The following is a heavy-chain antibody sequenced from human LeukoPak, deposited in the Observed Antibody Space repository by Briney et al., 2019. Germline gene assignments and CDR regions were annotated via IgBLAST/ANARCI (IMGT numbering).Heavy chain of an antibody. V-gene: IGHV3-33*06. J-gene: IGHJ4*02. Sequence: PGGSLRLSCAASGFSFSSYGMHWVRQAPGQGLEWVAVIWYDGSNKYYADSVKGRFTISRDNSKNTLYLQMNSLRAEDTAVYYCAKAANYDKPYYFDYWGQGTLVTVSS. CDR3: AKAANYDKPYYFDY. D-gene: IGHD3-9*01. CDR1: GFSFSSYG. CDR2: IWYDGSNK.